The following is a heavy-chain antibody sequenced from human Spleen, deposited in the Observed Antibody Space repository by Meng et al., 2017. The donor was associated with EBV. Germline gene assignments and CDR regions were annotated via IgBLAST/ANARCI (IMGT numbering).Heavy chain of an antibody. D-gene: IGHD3-16*01. CDR2: IIPLFGTT. CDR3: ASSLGGSVAPV. CDR1: GGTFANYD. Sequence: VQLVQSGGGVKKPGSTVKGSCRASGGTFANYDVSWVRQAPGQGLEWMGGIIPLFGTTDYARKFKGRLTITADKSTLTAFMELSSLTSQDTAVYYCASSLGGSVAPVWGQGVLVTVSS. J-gene: IGHJ4*02. V-gene: IGHV1-69*06.